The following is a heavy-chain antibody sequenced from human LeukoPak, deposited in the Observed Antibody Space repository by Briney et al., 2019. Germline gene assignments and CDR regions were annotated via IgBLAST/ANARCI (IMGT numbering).Heavy chain of an antibody. Sequence: PGGSLRLSCAASGFTFSSNWMHWVRQAPGKGLVWVSRINEDGSTTNYADSVKGRFTISRDNAENTLYLQMNSLRVEDTAVYYCVRSAFHAGSGNYYDYWGQGTLVTVSS. CDR1: GFTFSSNW. J-gene: IGHJ4*02. CDR3: VRSAFHAGSGNYYDY. V-gene: IGHV3-74*01. CDR2: INEDGSTT. D-gene: IGHD3-22*01.